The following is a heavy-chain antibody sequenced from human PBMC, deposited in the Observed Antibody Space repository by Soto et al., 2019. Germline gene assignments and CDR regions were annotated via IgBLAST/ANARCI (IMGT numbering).Heavy chain of an antibody. D-gene: IGHD2-15*01. CDR1: GGTFSSYA. CDR3: ARVRGAYCSGGSCYNPDWFDP. Sequence: QVQLVQSGAEVKKPGSSVKVSCKASGGTFSSYAISWVRQAPGQGLEWMGGIIPIFGTANYAQKFHGRVTITADESTSTAYMELSSLRSEDTAVYYCARVRGAYCSGGSCYNPDWFDPWGQGTLVTVSS. V-gene: IGHV1-69*01. J-gene: IGHJ5*02. CDR2: IIPIFGTA.